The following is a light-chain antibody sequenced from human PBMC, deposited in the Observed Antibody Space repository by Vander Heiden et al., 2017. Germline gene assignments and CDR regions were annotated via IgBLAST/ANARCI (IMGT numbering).Light chain of an antibody. CDR2: EDN. Sequence: FMLTQPHSMSESPGQTATIACPGYACSIAGIYVQWFQQRPGGAPTTVIYEDNRRPSGVPDRFSGSIDRSSNTASLTISGLKTEDEADYYCQSYDDSDQGVIGGGTELTVL. V-gene: IGLV6-57*02. CDR1: ACSIAGIY. CDR3: QSYDDSDQGV. J-gene: IGLJ2*01.